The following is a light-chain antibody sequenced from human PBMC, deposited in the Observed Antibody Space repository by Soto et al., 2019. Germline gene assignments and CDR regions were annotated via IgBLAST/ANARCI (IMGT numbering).Light chain of an antibody. V-gene: IGKV3-20*01. Sequence: EIVLTQSPGTLSLSPGERATLSCRASQSVSSSYLAWYQQKPGQAPRLLIYGASSRATGIPDTFSGSGSGTDFTPTISRLEPEDFAVYYCHQYGSSPPFTFGPGTKVDIK. CDR1: QSVSSSY. CDR3: HQYGSSPPFT. CDR2: GAS. J-gene: IGKJ3*01.